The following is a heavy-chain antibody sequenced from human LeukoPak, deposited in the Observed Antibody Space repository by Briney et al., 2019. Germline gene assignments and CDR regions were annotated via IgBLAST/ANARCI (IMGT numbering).Heavy chain of an antibody. CDR3: ASEGGGYYDSSGYFY. D-gene: IGHD3-22*01. CDR1: GFTFSSYS. J-gene: IGHJ4*02. V-gene: IGHV3-21*01. CDR2: ISSSSSYI. Sequence: PGGSLRLSCAASGFTFSSYSMNWVRQAPGKGLEWVSSISSSSSYIYYADSVKGRFTISRDNAENSLYLQMNSLRAEDTAVYYCASEGGGYYDSSGYFYWGQGTLVTVSS.